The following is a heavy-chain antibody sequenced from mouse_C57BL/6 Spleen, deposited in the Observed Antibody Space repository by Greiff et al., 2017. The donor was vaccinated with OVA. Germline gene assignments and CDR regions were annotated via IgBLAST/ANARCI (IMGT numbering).Heavy chain of an antibody. CDR1: GYTFTSYG. V-gene: IGHV1-81*01. Sequence: VQLQQSGAELARPGASVKLSCKASGYTFTSYGISWVKQRTGQGLEWIGEIYPRSGNTYYNEKFKGKATLTADKSSSTAYMELRSLTSEDSAVYFCARDDRPDDGYFYSYFDVWGTGTTVTVSS. CDR3: ARDDRPDDGYFYSYFDV. J-gene: IGHJ1*03. D-gene: IGHD2-3*01. CDR2: IYPRSGNT.